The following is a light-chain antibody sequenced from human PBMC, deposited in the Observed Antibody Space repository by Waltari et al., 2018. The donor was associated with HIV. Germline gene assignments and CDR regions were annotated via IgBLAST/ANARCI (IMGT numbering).Light chain of an antibody. CDR3: CSYTAIHTLI. J-gene: IGLJ2*01. CDR2: GVY. CDR1: TRDIGIFDS. Sequence: QSALTQPASVSGSPGQSITISCAGTTRDIGIFDSVSWYQQHPGRAPQLMIFGVYSRPSGVSSRFSGSKSGNTAYLTISGLQAEDEANYYCCSYTAIHTLIFGGGTKLTVL. V-gene: IGLV2-14*01.